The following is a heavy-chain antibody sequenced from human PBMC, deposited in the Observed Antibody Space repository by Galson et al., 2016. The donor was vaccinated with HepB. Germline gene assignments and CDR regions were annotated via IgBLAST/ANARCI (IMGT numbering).Heavy chain of an antibody. D-gene: IGHD6-19*01. V-gene: IGHV3-49*03. Sequence: LRLSCAASGFTFGDYAMSWFRQAPGKGLEWVGFIRSKAYGGTREYAASVKGRLTISRDDSKSIAYLEMNSLKTEDTAVYYCTRGRGSSGWYMYFDYWGQGTRVTVSS. CDR2: IRSKAYGGTR. J-gene: IGHJ4*02. CDR3: TRGRGSSGWYMYFDY. CDR1: GFTFGDYA.